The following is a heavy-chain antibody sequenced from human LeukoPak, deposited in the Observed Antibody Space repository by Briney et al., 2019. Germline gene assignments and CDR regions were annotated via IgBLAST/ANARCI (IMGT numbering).Heavy chain of an antibody. CDR1: GGSTRSFY. Sequence: SETLSLTCTVSGGSTRSFYWSWIRQSAGKGLEWVGRIYSHGNANYNPSLNSRVTMSLDTSKNQFSLKLTSVTAADTAVYYCARFRMTASATAAFDLWGQGTLVTVSS. J-gene: IGHJ3*01. V-gene: IGHV4-4*07. D-gene: IGHD6-13*01. CDR3: ARFRMTASATAAFDL. CDR2: IYSHGNA.